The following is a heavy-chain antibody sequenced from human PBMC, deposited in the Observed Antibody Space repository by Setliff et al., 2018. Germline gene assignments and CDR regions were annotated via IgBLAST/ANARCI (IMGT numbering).Heavy chain of an antibody. D-gene: IGHD3-10*01. CDR2: ITNSGGTI. CDR3: ARDGVFYAMDG. Sequence: PGGSLRLSCAASGFTFSNYYMSWIRQAPGKGLEWVSYITNSGGTIYYADSVKGRFTISRDNAKNSLYLQMNSLRAEDTAVYYCARDGVFYAMDGWGQGTTVTVSS. J-gene: IGHJ6*02. CDR1: GFTFSNYY. V-gene: IGHV3-11*04.